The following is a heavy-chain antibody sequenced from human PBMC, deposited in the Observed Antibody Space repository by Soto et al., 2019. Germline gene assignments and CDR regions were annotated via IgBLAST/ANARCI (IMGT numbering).Heavy chain of an antibody. Sequence: EVQLVETGGGLIQPGGSLRLSCAASGFTVSSNYMSWVRQAPGKGLEWVSVIYSGGSTYYADSVKGRFTISRDNSKNTLYLQMNSRRAEDTAVYYCARERGYSSSWTGSYWYFDLWGRGTLVTVSS. J-gene: IGHJ2*01. CDR2: IYSGGST. CDR1: GFTVSSNY. V-gene: IGHV3-53*02. CDR3: ARERGYSSSWTGSYWYFDL. D-gene: IGHD6-13*01.